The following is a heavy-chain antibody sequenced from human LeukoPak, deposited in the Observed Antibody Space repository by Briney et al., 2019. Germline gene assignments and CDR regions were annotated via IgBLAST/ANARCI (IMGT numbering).Heavy chain of an antibody. CDR1: GFTFNNYA. J-gene: IGHJ4*02. CDR3: VREDTPAAANY. V-gene: IGHV3-23*01. D-gene: IGHD2-15*01. CDR2: ISGGGDIT. Sequence: GGSLRLSCAGSGFTFNNYAMSWVRQTPGKGLEWVSAISGGGDITYYADSVTGRFTISRDNSKDTLFLQMHSLRPGDTAVYYCVREDTPAAANYWGQGTLVTISS.